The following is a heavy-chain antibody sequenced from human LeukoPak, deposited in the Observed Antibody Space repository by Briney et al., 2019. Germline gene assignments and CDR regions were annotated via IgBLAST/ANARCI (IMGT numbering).Heavy chain of an antibody. J-gene: IGHJ5*02. Sequence: GGSVRLSCAASGFTVSQNYMIGVREAPGGGVEWVSLIYADGTTHYADSVKGRFTIYRDNSKNTVYLQMNSVRPEDTAVYYCARDRAGTQAWVEFDPWGQGTLVTVSS. CDR2: IYADGTT. V-gene: IGHV3-66*02. CDR1: GFTVSQNY. CDR3: ARDRAGTQAWVEFDP. D-gene: IGHD3-10*01.